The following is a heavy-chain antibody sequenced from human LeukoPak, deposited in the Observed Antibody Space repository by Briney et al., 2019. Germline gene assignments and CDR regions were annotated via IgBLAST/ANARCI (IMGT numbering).Heavy chain of an antibody. J-gene: IGHJ4*02. CDR1: GCSISRSSLY. D-gene: IGHD4-17*01. CDR2: IYYSGCT. CDR3: ANSIDFDYGDYYFDY. Sequence: PSGTLSLTCTVSGCSISRSSLYWGWLPQPPGKGRVWIVSIYYSGCTLYNPSGKSPVTISVDTSKNQFSLKLSSVTAADTAVYYYANSIDFDYGDYYFDYWGQGALVTISS. V-gene: IGHV4-39*07.